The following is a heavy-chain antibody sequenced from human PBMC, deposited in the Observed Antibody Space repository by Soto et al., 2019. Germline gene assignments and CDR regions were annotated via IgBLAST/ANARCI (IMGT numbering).Heavy chain of an antibody. CDR2: MNPNSGNT. D-gene: IGHD6-13*01. Sequence: GASVKVSCKASGYTFTSYDINWVRQATGQGLEWMGWMNPNSGNTGYAQKFQGRVTMTRNTSISTAYMELSSLRSEDTAVYYCARGLKQQLVRNCHYMDVWGKGTTVTGSS. CDR1: GYTFTSYD. CDR3: ARGLKQQLVRNCHYMDV. J-gene: IGHJ6*03. V-gene: IGHV1-8*01.